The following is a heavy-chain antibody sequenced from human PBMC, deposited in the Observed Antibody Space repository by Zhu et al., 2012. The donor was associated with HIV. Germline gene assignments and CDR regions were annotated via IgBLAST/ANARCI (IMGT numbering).Heavy chain of an antibody. V-gene: IGHV4-30-4*01. CDR3: ARLLWFGERAFDI. Sequence: QVQLQESGPGLVKPSQTLSLACSVSGGSINSGDYYWGWIRQPPGKGLEWIGYIFYSGSTYYNPSLKSRVIISVDTSKNQFSLNLSSVTAADTAVYYCARLLWFGERAFDIWGQGTMVTVSS. CDR2: IFYSGST. CDR1: GGSINSGDYY. D-gene: IGHD3-10*01. J-gene: IGHJ3*02.